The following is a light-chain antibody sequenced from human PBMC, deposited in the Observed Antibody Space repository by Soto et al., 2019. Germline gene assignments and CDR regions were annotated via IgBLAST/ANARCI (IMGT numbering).Light chain of an antibody. CDR1: QSVSNN. V-gene: IGKV3-15*01. Sequence: EIAMTQSPATLSVSPGERATLSCRASQSVSNNLAWYQQKPGQAPRLLIYGASTRATGIPARFSGSGSGTEFTLTISSLQSEDFAVYYCQQYNNWVFTFGPGTKVDIK. CDR2: GAS. J-gene: IGKJ3*01. CDR3: QQYNNWVFT.